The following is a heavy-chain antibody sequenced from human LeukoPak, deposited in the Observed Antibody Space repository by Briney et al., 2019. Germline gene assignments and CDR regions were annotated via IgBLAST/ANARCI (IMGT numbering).Heavy chain of an antibody. CDR2: ISAYNGNT. D-gene: IGHD3-9*01. CDR3: ARAVYDILTFTYYYYYMDV. CDR1: GYTFTSYG. Sequence: ASVKVSCEASGYTFTSYGISWVRQAPGQGLEWMGWISAYNGNTNYAQKLQGRVTMATDTSTSTAYMELMSLRSDDTAVYYCARAVYDILTFTYYYYYMDVWGKGTTVTVSS. V-gene: IGHV1-18*01. J-gene: IGHJ6*03.